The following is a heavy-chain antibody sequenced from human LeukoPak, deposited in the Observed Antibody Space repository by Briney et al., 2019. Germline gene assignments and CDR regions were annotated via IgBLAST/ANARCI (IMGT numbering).Heavy chain of an antibody. Sequence: GGSLRLSCAASGFIFSSYWMHWVRQAPGKGLVWVSRISSDGSITSYADSVKGRFTISRDNAKSTLYLQMNSLRAEDTAVYYCARHLNYYLDYWGQGTLVTVSS. CDR3: ARHLNYYLDY. J-gene: IGHJ4*02. V-gene: IGHV3-74*01. CDR2: ISSDGSIT. D-gene: IGHD3-10*01. CDR1: GFIFSSYW.